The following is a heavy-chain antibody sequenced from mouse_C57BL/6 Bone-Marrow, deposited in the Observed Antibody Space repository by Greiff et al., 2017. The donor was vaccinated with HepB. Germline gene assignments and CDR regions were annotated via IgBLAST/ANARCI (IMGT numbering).Heavy chain of an antibody. V-gene: IGHV1-19*01. CDR3: ARSRWLLPYFDY. CDR2: INPYNGGT. Sequence: DVQLQESGPVLVKPGASVKMSCKASGYTFTDYYMNWVKQSHGKSLEWIGVINPYNGGTSYNQKFKGKATLTVDKSSSTAYMELNSLTSEDSAVYYCARSRWLLPYFDYWGQGTTLTVSS. D-gene: IGHD2-3*01. J-gene: IGHJ2*01. CDR1: GYTFTDYY.